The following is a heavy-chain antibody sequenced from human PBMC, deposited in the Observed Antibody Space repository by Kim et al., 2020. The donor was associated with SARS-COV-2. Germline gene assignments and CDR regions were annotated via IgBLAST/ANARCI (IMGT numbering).Heavy chain of an antibody. CDR2: IYPGDSDT. CDR1: GYSFTSYW. J-gene: IGHJ5*02. D-gene: IGHD3-10*01. CDR3: ARALITMVRGVKSSGWFDP. Sequence: GESLKISCKGSGYSFTSYWIGWVRQMPGKGLEWMGIIYPGDSDTRYSPSFQGQVTISADKSISTAYLQWSSLKASDTAMYYCARALITMVRGVKSSGWFDPWGQGTLVTVSS. V-gene: IGHV5-51*01.